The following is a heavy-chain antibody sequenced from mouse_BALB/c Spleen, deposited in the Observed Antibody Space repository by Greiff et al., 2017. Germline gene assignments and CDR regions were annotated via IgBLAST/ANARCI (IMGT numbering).Heavy chain of an antibody. V-gene: IGHV1-69*02. Sequence: VQLQQPGAELVRPGASVKLSCKASGYTFTSYWINWVKQRPGQGLEWIGNIYPSDSYTNYNQKFKDKATLTVDKSSSTAYMQLSSPTSEDSAVYYCTNYDYLYAMDYWGQGTSVTVSS. D-gene: IGHD2-4*01. CDR3: TNYDYLYAMDY. CDR1: GYTFTSYW. CDR2: IYPSDSYT. J-gene: IGHJ4*01.